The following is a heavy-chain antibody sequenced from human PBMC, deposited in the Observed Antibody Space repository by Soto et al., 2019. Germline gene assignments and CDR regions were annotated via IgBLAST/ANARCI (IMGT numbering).Heavy chain of an antibody. CDR2: ISDDGSDK. J-gene: IGHJ3*02. CDR1: EFTFSSYG. Sequence: ESGGGVVQPGRSLRLSCAASEFTFSSYGMYWVRQAPGKGLEWVAVISDDGSDKYYADSVKGRFTISRDNSKNTLYLQMNSLRAEDTAVYYCAKDQTHAFDIWGQGTMVTVSS. CDR3: AKDQTHAFDI. V-gene: IGHV3-30*18.